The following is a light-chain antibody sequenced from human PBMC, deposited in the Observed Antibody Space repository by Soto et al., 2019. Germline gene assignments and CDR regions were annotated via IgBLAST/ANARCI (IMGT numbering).Light chain of an antibody. CDR2: KAS. CDR3: QHYNNYLLT. V-gene: IGKV1-5*03. CDR1: QTISSW. Sequence: DIQMTQSPSTLSASVGDRVIITCRASQTISSWLAWYQQKPGKAPTLLIYKASSLESGVPSRFSGSGSGTEFTLTISSLQPDDFATYYCQHYNNYLLTFGGGTKVDIK. J-gene: IGKJ4*01.